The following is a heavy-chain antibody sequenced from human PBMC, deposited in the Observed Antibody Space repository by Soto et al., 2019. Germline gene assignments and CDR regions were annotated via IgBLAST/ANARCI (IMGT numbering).Heavy chain of an antibody. CDR3: ARGLDGSGSYYTDY. CDR2: ISPYKGNT. D-gene: IGHD3-10*01. CDR1: GYTFTGYG. J-gene: IGHJ4*02. Sequence: ASVKVSCKASGYTFTGYGFSWVRQAPGQGLERMGWISPYKGNTKYAQKFQDRVTMTTDTFTSTAYMELRSLRYEDTAVYYCARGLDGSGSYYTDYWGQGTLVTVSS. V-gene: IGHV1-18*01.